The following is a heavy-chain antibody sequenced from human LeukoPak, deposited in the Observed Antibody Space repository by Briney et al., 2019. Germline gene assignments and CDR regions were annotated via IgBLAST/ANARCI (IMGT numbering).Heavy chain of an antibody. CDR3: ATNYYGSGRDV. CDR2: ISSSSSTI. J-gene: IGHJ6*02. CDR1: GFTFSSYS. D-gene: IGHD3-10*01. V-gene: IGHV3-48*01. Sequence: GGSLRLSCAASGFTFSSYSMNWVRQAPGKGLAWVSYISSSSSTIYYADSVKCRFTISRDNAKNSLYLQMNSLRAEDTAVYYCATNYYGSGRDVWGQGTTVTVSS.